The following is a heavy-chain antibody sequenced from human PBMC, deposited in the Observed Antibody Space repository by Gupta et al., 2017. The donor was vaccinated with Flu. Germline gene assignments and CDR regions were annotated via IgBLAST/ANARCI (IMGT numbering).Heavy chain of an antibody. J-gene: IGHJ5*02. D-gene: IGHD6-19*01. Sequence: EVQLVESGGGLVQPGGSLRLSCAASGFTFSSYWMSWVRQAPGKGLEWVANIKQDGSEKYYVDSVKGRFTISRDNAKNSLYLQMNSLRAEDTAVYYCARLSGIAVAGTTNWFDPWGQGTLVTVSS. CDR2: IKQDGSEK. V-gene: IGHV3-7*01. CDR3: ARLSGIAVAGTTNWFDP. CDR1: GFTFSSYW.